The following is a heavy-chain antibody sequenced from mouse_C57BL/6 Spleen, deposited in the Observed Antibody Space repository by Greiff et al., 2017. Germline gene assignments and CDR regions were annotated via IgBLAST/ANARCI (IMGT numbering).Heavy chain of an antibody. D-gene: IGHD1-1*01. CDR3: ARPVVAFYAMDY. Sequence: QVQLQQPGAELVKPGASVKMSCKASGYTFTSYWITWVKQRPGQGLEWIGDIYPGSGSTNYNEKFKSKATPTVDTSSSTAYMQLSSLTSEDSAVYYCARPVVAFYAMDYWGQGTSVTVSS. J-gene: IGHJ4*01. V-gene: IGHV1-55*01. CDR1: GYTFTSYW. CDR2: IYPGSGST.